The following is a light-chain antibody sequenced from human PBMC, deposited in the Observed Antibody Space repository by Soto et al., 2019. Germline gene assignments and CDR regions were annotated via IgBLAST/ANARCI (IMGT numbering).Light chain of an antibody. V-gene: IGKV1-8*01. CDR3: QQYNSYWWT. CDR2: AAS. Sequence: AIRMTQSPSSFSASTGDRLTITCRASQGISSYLAWYQQKPGKAPKLLIYAASTLPSGVPSRFSGSGSGTEFTLTISSLQPDDFATYYCQQYNSYWWTFGQGTKVDIK. J-gene: IGKJ1*01. CDR1: QGISSY.